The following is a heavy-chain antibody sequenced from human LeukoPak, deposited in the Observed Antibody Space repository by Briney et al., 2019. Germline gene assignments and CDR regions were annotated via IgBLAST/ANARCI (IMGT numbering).Heavy chain of an antibody. CDR1: GFTFSSYS. Sequence: GGSLRLSCAASGFTFSSYSMNWVRQAPGKGLEWVSSISSSSSYIYYADSVKGRFTISRDNAKNSLYLQMNSLRAEDTAVYYCARDALSAYYDILTGYYNPYYYYYMDVWGKGTTVTISS. D-gene: IGHD3-9*01. J-gene: IGHJ6*03. V-gene: IGHV3-21*01. CDR3: ARDALSAYYDILTGYYNPYYYYYMDV. CDR2: ISSSSSYI.